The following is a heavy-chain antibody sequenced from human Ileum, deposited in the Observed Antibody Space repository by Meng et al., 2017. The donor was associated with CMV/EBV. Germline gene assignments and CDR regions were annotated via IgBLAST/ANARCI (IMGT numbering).Heavy chain of an antibody. V-gene: IGHV3-23*01. CDR2: ISGSGGDT. Sequence: GESLKISCEASGFTFSSYAMSWVRQAPGKGLEWVSGISGSGGDTYYADSVKGRFTISRDNAKNSLYLQMNSLRAEDTAVYYCARDLGSGYLLGKTLGYWGQGTLVTVSS. CDR1: GFTFSSYA. J-gene: IGHJ4*02. D-gene: IGHD3-22*01. CDR3: ARDLGSGYLLGKTLGY.